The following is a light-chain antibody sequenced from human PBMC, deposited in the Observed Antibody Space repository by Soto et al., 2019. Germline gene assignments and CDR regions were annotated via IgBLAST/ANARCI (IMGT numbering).Light chain of an antibody. J-gene: IGLJ2*01. CDR2: EVL. Sequence: QSALTRPPSASGSPGQSVTISCTGTSSDVGGYNYVSWYQQYPGKAPKLMIYEVLKRPSGVPDRFSGSRSGNTASLTVSGLQAEDEADYYCSSKAGRNFVVFGGGTKLTVL. CDR3: SSKAGRNFVV. V-gene: IGLV2-8*01. CDR1: SSDVGGYNY.